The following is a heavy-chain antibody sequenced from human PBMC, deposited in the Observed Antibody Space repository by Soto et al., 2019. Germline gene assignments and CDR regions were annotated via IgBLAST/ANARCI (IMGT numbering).Heavy chain of an antibody. J-gene: IGHJ4*02. Sequence: QITLKESGPPLVRPAQTLTLTCTFSGFSLTTTDMGVAWIRQPPGKALEWLALIYWHDDKRYNPSLKNRLAISKDTSRDRVVLTINNINPEATGTYLCAHAGDYDLLSFDHWGPGTLVTVSS. CDR2: IYWHDDK. V-gene: IGHV2-5*01. CDR1: GFSLTTTDMG. D-gene: IGHD4-17*01. CDR3: AHAGDYDLLSFDH.